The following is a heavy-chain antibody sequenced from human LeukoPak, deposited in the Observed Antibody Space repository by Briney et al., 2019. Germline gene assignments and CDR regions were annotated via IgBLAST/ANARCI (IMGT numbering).Heavy chain of an antibody. CDR1: GYSFTKYW. CDR3: AIHGVTERYCNSDYCSIPFDY. D-gene: IGHD2/OR15-2a*01. CDR2: NFPGDSKT. V-gene: IGHV5-51*01. J-gene: IGHJ4*02. Sequence: GESLKISCKGSGYSFTKYWIGWVRQMPGKGLGLMVINFPGDSKTISSPSFQGQVNISADKSISPAFLQWSSLKASDTAMYYCAIHGVTERYCNSDYCSIPFDYWGQGTLVTVSS.